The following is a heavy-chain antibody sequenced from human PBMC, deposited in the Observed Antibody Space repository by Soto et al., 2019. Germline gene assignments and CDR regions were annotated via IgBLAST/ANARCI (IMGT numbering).Heavy chain of an antibody. J-gene: IGHJ4*02. Sequence: LRLSCAASGFTFSSYGMHWVRQAPGKGLEWVAVISYDGSNKYYADSVKGRFTISRDNSKNTLYLQMNSLRAEDTAVYYCAKEGYSTGFDYWGQGTLVTVSS. D-gene: IGHD6-25*01. CDR1: GFTFSSYG. CDR3: AKEGYSTGFDY. V-gene: IGHV3-30*18. CDR2: ISYDGSNK.